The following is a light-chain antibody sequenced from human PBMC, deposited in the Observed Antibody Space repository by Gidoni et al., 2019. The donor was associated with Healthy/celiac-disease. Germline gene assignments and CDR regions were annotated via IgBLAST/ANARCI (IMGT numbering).Light chain of an antibody. Sequence: EIVLTPSPATLFLSPGASATLSCRASRSVRSYLAWYQQKPGQAPRLLIYDASSRATGIPARFSGSGSGTDFTLTISSLEPEDFAVYYCQQYGSWPPTFGGGTKVEIK. CDR1: RSVRSY. V-gene: IGKV3-11*01. CDR2: DAS. CDR3: QQYGSWPPT. J-gene: IGKJ4*01.